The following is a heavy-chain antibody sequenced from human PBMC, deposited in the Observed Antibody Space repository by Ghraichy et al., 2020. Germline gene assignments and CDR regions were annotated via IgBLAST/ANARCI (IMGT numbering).Heavy chain of an antibody. V-gene: IGHV3-11*01. D-gene: IGHD3-3*01. CDR2: ISSRSSTI. Sequence: SCAASGFAFSDYQMSWIRQAPGKGLEWISYISSRSSTIKYVESAKGRFTISRDNVKNSLYLEMNNLRLEDTAVYYCARGTLFGVRTLFNHWGQGTLVTVSS. CDR3: ARGTLFGVRTLFNH. J-gene: IGHJ1*01. CDR1: GFAFSDYQ.